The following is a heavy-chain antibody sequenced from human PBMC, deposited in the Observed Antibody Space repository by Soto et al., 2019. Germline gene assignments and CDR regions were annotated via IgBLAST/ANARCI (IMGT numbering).Heavy chain of an antibody. D-gene: IGHD6-13*01. V-gene: IGHV1-69*06. CDR3: ARVRPTGIAAAGTNYYYGMDV. CDR1: GGTFSSYA. CDR2: IIPIFGTA. Sequence: QVQLVQSGAEVKKPGSSVKVSCKASGGTFSSYAISWVRQAPGQGLEWMGGIIPIFGTANYAQKFQGRVTITADKSTSTAYMELSSLRSEDTAVYYCARVRPTGIAAAGTNYYYGMDVWGQGTTDTVSS. J-gene: IGHJ6*02.